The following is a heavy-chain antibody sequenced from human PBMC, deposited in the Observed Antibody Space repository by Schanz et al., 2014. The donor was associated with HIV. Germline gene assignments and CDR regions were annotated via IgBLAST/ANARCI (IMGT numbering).Heavy chain of an antibody. CDR2: ISINGAVT. Sequence: EVQLVESGGGLVQPGGSLRVSCATSGFYIWQFGMSWVRQAPGKGLEWVSSISINGAVTHYADSVRGRFTISRDNSKNTVFLRMNSLRVEDTAIYYCVRDKDCTTDNCYFNWYDPWGQGTLVTVSS. V-gene: IGHV3-23*04. D-gene: IGHD2-8*01. CDR1: GFYIWQFG. CDR3: VRDKDCTTDNCYFNWYDP. J-gene: IGHJ5*02.